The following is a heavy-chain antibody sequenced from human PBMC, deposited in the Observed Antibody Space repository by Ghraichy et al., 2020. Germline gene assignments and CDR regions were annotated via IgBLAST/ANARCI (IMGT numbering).Heavy chain of an antibody. Sequence: GGSLRLSCAASGFTLSAYSINWVRQAPGKGLEWISYISSSGSAMYYADSVKGRFTISRDNAKGSVFLHMNSLRDEDTAVYFCSRGDWAGDYWGQGTLVTVSS. D-gene: IGHD3-9*01. J-gene: IGHJ4*02. CDR1: GFTLSAYS. CDR2: ISSSGSAM. CDR3: SRGDWAGDY. V-gene: IGHV3-48*02.